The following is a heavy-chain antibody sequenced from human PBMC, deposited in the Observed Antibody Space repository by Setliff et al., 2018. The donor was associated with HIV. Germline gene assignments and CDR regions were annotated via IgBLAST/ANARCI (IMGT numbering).Heavy chain of an antibody. V-gene: IGHV3-48*03. CDR2: ISTSGSTI. J-gene: IGHJ4*02. CDR3: AREGPQTGDHSLALF. D-gene: IGHD7-27*01. CDR1: GFTLSYYS. Sequence: PVGYLRLSCAASGFTLSYYSMNWVRQAPGKGLEWISYISTSGSTIYYADSVKGRFTISRDNAKNSLYLQMNSLRSEDTAVYYCAREGPQTGDHSLALFWGQGTVVTVSS.